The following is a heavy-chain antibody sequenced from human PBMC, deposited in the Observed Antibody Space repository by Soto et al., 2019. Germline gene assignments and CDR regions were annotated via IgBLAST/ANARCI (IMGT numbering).Heavy chain of an antibody. D-gene: IGHD3-22*01. CDR3: ARIFIYVSSGTLGFDP. Sequence: GGSLRLSCAASGFTFSSYSMNWVRQAPGKGLDWVSSISSSSSYIYYADSVKGRFTISRDNAKNSLYLQMNSLRAEDTAVYYCARIFIYVSSGTLGFDPCGQGTLVTVSS. CDR1: GFTFSSYS. J-gene: IGHJ5*02. V-gene: IGHV3-21*01. CDR2: ISSSSSYI.